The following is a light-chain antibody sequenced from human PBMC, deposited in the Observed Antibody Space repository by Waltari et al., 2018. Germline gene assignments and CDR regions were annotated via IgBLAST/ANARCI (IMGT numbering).Light chain of an antibody. CDR2: DVS. Sequence: QSALTQPASVSGSPGQSLTISCPGTSSAVGGYNHVSWYQQHPGKAPKLMIYDVSNRPSGVSNRFSGSKSGNTASLTISGLQAEDEADYYCSSYTSSSTLVFGGGTKLTVL. CDR1: SSAVGGYNH. V-gene: IGLV2-14*01. J-gene: IGLJ2*01. CDR3: SSYTSSSTLV.